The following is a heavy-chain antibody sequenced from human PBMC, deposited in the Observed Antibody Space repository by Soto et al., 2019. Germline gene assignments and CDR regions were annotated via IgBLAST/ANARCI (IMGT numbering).Heavy chain of an antibody. J-gene: IGHJ6*02. V-gene: IGHV5-10-1*01. CDR2: IDPSDSYI. CDR3: TTDPSSEPALCTSGSCYRSYGMNV. CDR1: GYSFTNYW. D-gene: IGHD2-15*01. Sequence: PGESLKISCKGSGYSFTNYWISWVRQMPGKGLEWMGRIDPSDSYIKYSPSFQGHVTISADNSISTAYLQWSSLTIADTAVYYCTTDPSSEPALCTSGSCYRSYGMNVWGQGTTVTV.